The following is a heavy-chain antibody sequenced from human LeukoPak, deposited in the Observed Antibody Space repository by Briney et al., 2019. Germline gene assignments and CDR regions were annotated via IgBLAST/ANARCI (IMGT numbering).Heavy chain of an antibody. J-gene: IGHJ6*03. Sequence: GGSLRLSCAVSGFTFEDYGMSWVCQAPGKGLEWVSGINWNGGSTGYADSAKGRSTISRDNAKNSLYLRMNSLRAEDTALYYWTRIDRNSSSYYYMDVWGKGTTVTVSS. CDR2: INWNGGST. V-gene: IGHV3-20*04. D-gene: IGHD6-13*01. CDR3: TRIDRNSSSYYYMDV. CDR1: GFTFEDYG.